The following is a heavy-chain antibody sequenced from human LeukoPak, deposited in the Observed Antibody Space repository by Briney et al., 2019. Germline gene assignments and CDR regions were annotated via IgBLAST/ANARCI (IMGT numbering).Heavy chain of an antibody. CDR1: GFTFAGNA. J-gene: IGHJ4*02. CDR2: ISAGAGSS. CDR3: AKVGRYCSGGSFYPDPTYFDW. D-gene: IGHD2-15*01. V-gene: IGHV3-23*01. Sequence: GGSLRLSCATSGFTFAGNAMSWLRQAPGKGLEWVSGISAGAGSSHYTDSVKGLFTISVDNAKNTLELQMNSLRAEDTAVYYCAKVGRYCSGGSFYPDPTYFDWGGQGSLVTAYS.